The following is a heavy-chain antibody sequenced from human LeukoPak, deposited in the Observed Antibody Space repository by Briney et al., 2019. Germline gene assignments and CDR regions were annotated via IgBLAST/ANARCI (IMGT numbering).Heavy chain of an antibody. CDR1: GYTFINYY. Sequence: GASVKVSCKASGYTFINYYMHWVRQAPGQGLEWMGIINPSGGGTSYAQKFQGRVTMTRDTSTSTGYMELSSLRSEDTAVYFCARVGSKPEYYYDSSAFYYGGYYFDYWGQGTLVTVSS. J-gene: IGHJ4*02. V-gene: IGHV1-46*01. CDR2: INPSGGGT. CDR3: ARVGSKPEYYYDSSAFYYGGYYFDY. D-gene: IGHD3-22*01.